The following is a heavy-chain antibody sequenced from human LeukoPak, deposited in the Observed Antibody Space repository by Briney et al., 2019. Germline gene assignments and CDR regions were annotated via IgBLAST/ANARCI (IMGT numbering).Heavy chain of an antibody. CDR3: ARGRRGYCSGGSCYSVVENWFDP. CDR2: IYYSGST. J-gene: IGHJ5*02. D-gene: IGHD2-15*01. V-gene: IGHV4-39*07. CDR1: GGSISSSSYY. Sequence: PSETLSLTCTVSGGSISSSSYYWGWIRQPPGKGLEWIGSIYYSGSTYYNPSLKSRVTISVDTSKNQFSLKLSSVTAADTAVYYCARGRRGYCSGGSCYSVVENWFDPWGQGTLVTVSS.